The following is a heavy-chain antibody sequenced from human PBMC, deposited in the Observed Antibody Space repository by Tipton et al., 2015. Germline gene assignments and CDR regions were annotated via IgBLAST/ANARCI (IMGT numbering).Heavy chain of an antibody. J-gene: IGHJ4*02. CDR3: ARGMAPYGSGSPPGFDY. Sequence: QVQLVQSGAEVKKPGASVKVSCKASGYTFSSYDINWVRQDTGQGLEWMGWMNPNSGNTGYAQKFQGRVTMTRNTSISTAYMELSSLRPDDTAVYYCARGMAPYGSGSPPGFDYWGQGTLVTVSS. V-gene: IGHV1-8*01. CDR2: MNPNSGNT. CDR1: GYTFSSYD. D-gene: IGHD3-10*01.